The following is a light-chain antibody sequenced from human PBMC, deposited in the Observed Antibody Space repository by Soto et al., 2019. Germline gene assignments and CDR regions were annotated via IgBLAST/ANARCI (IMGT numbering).Light chain of an antibody. CDR1: QSVSNSL. J-gene: IGKJ1*01. V-gene: IGKV3-20*01. CDR3: QQYGTPPQT. Sequence: EIVLTQSPGTLSLSPGERATLSCRASQSVSNSLLAWWQQKPGQGPRLLIYATSRRATGIPDRFSGSGAGTYFILTITRLEPEDLAVYYCQQYGTPPQTFGQGTKVEIK. CDR2: ATS.